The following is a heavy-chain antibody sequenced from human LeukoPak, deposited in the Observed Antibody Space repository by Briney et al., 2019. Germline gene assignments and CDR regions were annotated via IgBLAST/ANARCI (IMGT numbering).Heavy chain of an antibody. D-gene: IGHD1-26*01. V-gene: IGHV1-2*02. Sequence: GASVKVSCKASGYTFTSYGISWVRQAPGQGLEWMGWINPNSGGTNYAQKFQGRVTMTRDTSISAAYMELSSLRSDDTAFYYCARERTSGSYSWFDPWGQGTLVTVSS. CDR2: INPNSGGT. CDR1: GYTFTSYG. J-gene: IGHJ5*02. CDR3: ARERTSGSYSWFDP.